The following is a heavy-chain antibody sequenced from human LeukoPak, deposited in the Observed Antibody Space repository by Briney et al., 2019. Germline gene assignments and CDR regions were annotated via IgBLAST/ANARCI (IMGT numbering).Heavy chain of an antibody. CDR2: IYYSGST. CDR1: GGSISSSSYY. Sequence: SSETLSLTCTVSGGSISSSSYYWGWIRQPPGKGLEWIGSIYYSGSTYYNPSLKSRVTISVDTSKNQFSLKLSSVTAADTAVYYCARIPWGLPTTDYYYGMDVWGQGTTVTVSS. D-gene: IGHD1-26*01. CDR3: ARIPWGLPTTDYYYGMDV. J-gene: IGHJ6*02. V-gene: IGHV4-39*07.